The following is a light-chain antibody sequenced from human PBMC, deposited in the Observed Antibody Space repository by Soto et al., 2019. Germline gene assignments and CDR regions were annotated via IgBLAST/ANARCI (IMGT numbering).Light chain of an antibody. CDR3: QHRSECPVR. CDR1: QSVSSY. CDR2: DAS. Sequence: EILLTQSPDTLSLSPGERATLSCRASQSVSSYLAWYQQKPGQAPRLLISDASNRATGIPARFSGSGSGTDFTLTISTLEPEDFAVYYCQHRSECPVRFGQGTRLETK. J-gene: IGKJ5*01. V-gene: IGKV3-11*01.